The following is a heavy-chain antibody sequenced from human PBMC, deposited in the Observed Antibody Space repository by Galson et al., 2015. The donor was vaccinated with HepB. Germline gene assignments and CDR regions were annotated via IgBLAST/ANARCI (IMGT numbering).Heavy chain of an antibody. CDR1: GFTFSNYG. CDR3: AREGGLKLPFFDT. J-gene: IGHJ4*02. V-gene: IGHV3-33*01. CDR2: IFYDGSNK. Sequence: LRLSCAVSGFTFSNYGMHWVRQAPGKGLEWVTLIFYDGSNKYYADSLQGRFTISRDNSKNTLYLQIDSLRAEDTAVYYCAREGGLKLPFFDTWGQGTLVTVSS. D-gene: IGHD3-16*01.